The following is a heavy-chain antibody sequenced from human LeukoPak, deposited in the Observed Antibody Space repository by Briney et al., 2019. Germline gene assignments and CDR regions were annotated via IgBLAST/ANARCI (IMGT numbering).Heavy chain of an antibody. CDR1: GGSVSSGSYY. D-gene: IGHD2-15*01. CDR2: INHSGIT. J-gene: IGHJ5*02. CDR3: ARDEEGGSS. Sequence: SETLSLTCTVSGGSVSSGSYYWSWIRQPPGKGLEWVGEINHSGITNYNPSLKSRVTISVDTSKNQFSLKLTSMTAADTAVYYCARDEEGGSSWGQGTLVTVSS. V-gene: IGHV4-61*01.